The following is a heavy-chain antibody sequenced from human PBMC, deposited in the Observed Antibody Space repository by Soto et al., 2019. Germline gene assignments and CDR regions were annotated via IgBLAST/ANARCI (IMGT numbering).Heavy chain of an antibody. V-gene: IGHV3-48*02. D-gene: IGHD1-26*01. CDR1: GFSVSAYS. Sequence: GGSLRLSCAASGFSVSAYSMNWVRQAPGKGLEWVSYISSDSTTIYYADSVGGRFTMSRDNAKNSVYLQMNSLRDEDTAVYYCASSWEYWGQGTLVTVSS. CDR2: ISSDSTTI. J-gene: IGHJ4*02. CDR3: ASSWEY.